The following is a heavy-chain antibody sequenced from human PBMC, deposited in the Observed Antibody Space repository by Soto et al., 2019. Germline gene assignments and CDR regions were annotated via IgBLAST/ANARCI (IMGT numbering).Heavy chain of an antibody. V-gene: IGHV4-31*03. CDR1: GGSISSGGYY. CDR3: ARGGRRSPAMDV. CDR2: IYYSGST. J-gene: IGHJ6*02. Sequence: QVQLQESGPGLVKPSQTLSLTCTVSGGSISSGGYYWSWIRQHPGKGLEWIGYIYYSGSTYYNPSPKTRVTISVDPSKNQFSLKLSSVTAADTAVYYCARGGRRSPAMDVWGQGTTVTVSS.